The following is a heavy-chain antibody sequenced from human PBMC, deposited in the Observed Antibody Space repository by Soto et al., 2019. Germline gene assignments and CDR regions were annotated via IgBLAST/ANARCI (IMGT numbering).Heavy chain of an antibody. CDR2: QDGSEK. Sequence: QDGSEKYYVDSVKGRFTISRDNAKNSLYLQMNSLRAEDTAVYYCARVAPYYYGSGSYYFDYWGQGTLVTVSS. D-gene: IGHD3-10*01. CDR3: ARVAPYYYGSGSYYFDY. V-gene: IGHV3-7*01. J-gene: IGHJ4*02.